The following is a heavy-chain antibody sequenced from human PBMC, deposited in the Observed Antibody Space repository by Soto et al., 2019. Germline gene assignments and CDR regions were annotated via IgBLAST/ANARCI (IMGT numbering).Heavy chain of an antibody. CDR3: ASTDHSGSYYEGFAY. CDR2: IYPGDSDT. J-gene: IGHJ4*02. Sequence: GESLKISCKGSGYSFTNYWIGWVRQMPGKGLEWMGIIYPGDSDTRYSPSFQGQVTISADKSISTAYLQWSSLKASDTAMYYCASTDHSGSYYEGFAYWGQGTLVTVSS. CDR1: GYSFTNYW. D-gene: IGHD1-26*01. V-gene: IGHV5-51*01.